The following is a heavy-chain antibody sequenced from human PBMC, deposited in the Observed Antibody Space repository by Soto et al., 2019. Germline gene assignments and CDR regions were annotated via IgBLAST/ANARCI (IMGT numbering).Heavy chain of an antibody. CDR1: GFTFSSYG. D-gene: IGHD2-2*01. CDR3: ARGPGTSYFDY. CDR2: IWSGGSNE. J-gene: IGHJ4*02. Sequence: QVQLVESGGGVVQPGRSLRLSCAASGFTFSSYGMHWVRQAPGKGLEWVAVIWSGGSNENYADSVKGRFTISRDNSKNMLYLPMNSLRAEDTAVYYCARGPGTSYFDYWGQGSLVTVSS. V-gene: IGHV3-33*01.